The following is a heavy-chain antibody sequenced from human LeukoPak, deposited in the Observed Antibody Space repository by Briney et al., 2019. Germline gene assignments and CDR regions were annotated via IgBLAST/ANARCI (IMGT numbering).Heavy chain of an antibody. CDR1: EYRFTSYW. CDR2: IYPGDSDT. V-gene: IGHV5-51*01. J-gene: IGHJ4*02. D-gene: IGHD6-19*01. CDR3: ARRIAVAGHYFDY. Sequence: GESLKISCKGSEYRFTSYWIGWVRQIPGKGLEWMGIIYPGDSDTRYSPSFQGQVTISADKSISTAYLQWSSLKASDTAMYYCARRIAVAGHYFDYWGQGTLVTVSS.